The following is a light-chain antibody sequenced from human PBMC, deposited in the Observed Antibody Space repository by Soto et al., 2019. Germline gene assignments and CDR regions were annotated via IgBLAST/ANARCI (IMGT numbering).Light chain of an antibody. V-gene: IGLV2-14*01. CDR1: SSDVGGYNY. Sequence: QSVLTQPASVSGSPGQSITISCTGTSSDVGGYNYVSWYQQYPGKAPKLMIYDVSNRPSGVSNRFSGSKSGSTASLTISGLQAEDEADYHCSSYTSSSTYVFGTGTKLTVL. J-gene: IGLJ1*01. CDR3: SSYTSSSTYV. CDR2: DVS.